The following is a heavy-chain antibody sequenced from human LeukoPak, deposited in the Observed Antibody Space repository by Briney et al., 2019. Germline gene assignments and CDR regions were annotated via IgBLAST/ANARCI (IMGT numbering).Heavy chain of an antibody. V-gene: IGHV3-23*01. J-gene: IGHJ4*02. CDR1: GFTFTNYA. CDR3: AKLWRGSHPRYFDH. D-gene: IGHD1-26*01. Sequence: GGSLRLSCAASGFTFTNYAMSWVRQAPGKGLEWASTITDSGGTTFYVDSVKGRFTISRDNFKNTVYLQMNSLRAEDTAVYYCAKLWRGSHPRYFDHWGQGTLVTVSS. CDR2: ITDSGGTT.